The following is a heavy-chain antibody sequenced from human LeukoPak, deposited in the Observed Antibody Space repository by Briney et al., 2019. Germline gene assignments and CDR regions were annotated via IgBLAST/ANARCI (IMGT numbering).Heavy chain of an antibody. Sequence: SETLSLTCTVSGGSISSYYWSWIRQPPGRGLEWIGYIYYSGSTNYKPSLKSRVTISVDTSKNQSSLQLSSVTAADTAVYYCASFGYSSSWSSPLITHSIGAYYYYYYGMDVWGQGTTVTVSS. CDR3: ASFGYSSSWSSPLITHSIGAYYYYYYGMDV. J-gene: IGHJ6*02. D-gene: IGHD6-13*01. CDR2: IYYSGST. CDR1: GGSISSYY. V-gene: IGHV4-59*01.